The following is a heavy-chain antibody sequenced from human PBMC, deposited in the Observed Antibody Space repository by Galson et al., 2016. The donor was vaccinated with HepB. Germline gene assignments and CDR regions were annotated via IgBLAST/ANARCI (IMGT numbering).Heavy chain of an antibody. V-gene: IGHV3-53*01. CDR1: GLNVTTND. Sequence: SLRLSCAASGLNVTTNDMAWVRQAPGKGLKWVSVICTDDNTSFAASVKGRFTITSDSSKNTAHLHMGSLKGEDTAVYYCARSAMARGAPLGYFDYWGQGNLVTVSS. J-gene: IGHJ4*02. D-gene: IGHD3-10*01. CDR3: ARSAMARGAPLGYFDY. CDR2: ICTDDNT.